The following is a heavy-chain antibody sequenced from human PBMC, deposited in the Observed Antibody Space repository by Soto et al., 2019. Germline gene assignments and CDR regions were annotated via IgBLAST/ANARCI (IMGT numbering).Heavy chain of an antibody. CDR3: ARDLTDNYSFDY. V-gene: IGHV3-30-3*01. CDR2: ISDNGRTK. D-gene: IGHD1-1*01. Sequence: QVQLVQSGAEVRKPGSSVKVSCKASGGTFSRHAMDWVRQAPGKGLEWVAFISDNGRTKDYADSVKGRFTISRDNSKNTLYLQMNSLRADDTAVYYCARDLTDNYSFDYWGQGTLVTVSS. J-gene: IGHJ4*02. CDR1: GGTFSRHA.